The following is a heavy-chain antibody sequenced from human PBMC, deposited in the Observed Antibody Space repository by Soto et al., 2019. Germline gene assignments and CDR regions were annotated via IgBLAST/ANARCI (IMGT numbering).Heavy chain of an antibody. CDR3: ARVSTFGGVIVSPDAFDI. D-gene: IGHD3-16*02. CDR1: GFTFSSYG. V-gene: IGHV3-33*01. Sequence: GGSLRLSCAASGFTFSSYGMHWVRQAPGKGLEWVAVIWYDGSNKYYADSVKGRFTISRDNSKNTLYLQMNSLRAEDTAVYYCARVSTFGGVIVSPDAFDIWGQGTMVTVSS. CDR2: IWYDGSNK. J-gene: IGHJ3*02.